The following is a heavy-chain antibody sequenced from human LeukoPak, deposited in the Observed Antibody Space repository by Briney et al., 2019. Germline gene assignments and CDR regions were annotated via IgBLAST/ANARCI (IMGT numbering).Heavy chain of an antibody. Sequence: GGSLRLSCATSGSTVSSNYMTWVRQAPGKGLEWVSIIYNDGNTFYADSVKGRFTISRDNSKNTLYLQMNRLRAEDTAVYYCARTYSNSGLEYFDFWGQGTLVTVSS. CDR3: ARTYSNSGLEYFDF. J-gene: IGHJ4*02. D-gene: IGHD5-12*01. V-gene: IGHV3-53*01. CDR1: GSTVSSNY. CDR2: IYNDGNT.